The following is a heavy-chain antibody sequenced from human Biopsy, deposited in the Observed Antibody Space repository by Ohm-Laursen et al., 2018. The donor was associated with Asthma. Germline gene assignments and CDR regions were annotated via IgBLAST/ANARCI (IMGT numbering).Heavy chain of an antibody. Sequence: LRLSCTASGFTFSDYYMSWIRQSPGKGLEWIGSIYYSGRTYYNPSLESRVTISADTSKNHFSLKVTSVTAADTAVYYCARAVSSSSYWYFDLWGRGTLVTVSS. CDR2: IYYSGRT. CDR3: ARAVSSSSYWYFDL. J-gene: IGHJ2*01. V-gene: IGHV4-39*02. CDR1: GFTFSDYY. D-gene: IGHD6-6*01.